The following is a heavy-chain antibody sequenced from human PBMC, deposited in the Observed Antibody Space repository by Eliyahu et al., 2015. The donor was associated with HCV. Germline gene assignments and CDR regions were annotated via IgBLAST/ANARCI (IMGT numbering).Heavy chain of an antibody. CDR3: ARGLYDYIWGSYRSNRFDP. CDR1: GESFSGXY. D-gene: IGHD3-16*02. V-gene: IGHV4-34*01. J-gene: IGHJ5*02. CDR2: INHSGTT. Sequence: QVHLQQWGSGLLKPSETLSLTCAVYGESFSGXYWSWIRKPPGKGLEWIGEINHSGTTNYNPSLNSRVTMSVDTSKNQFSLKLRSVTAADTAVYFCARGLYDYIWGSYRSNRFDPWGQGTLVTISS.